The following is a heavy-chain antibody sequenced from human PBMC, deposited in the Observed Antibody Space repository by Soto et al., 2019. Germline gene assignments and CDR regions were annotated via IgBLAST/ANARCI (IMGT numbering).Heavy chain of an antibody. J-gene: IGHJ6*02. CDR2: TYYRTNWHS. D-gene: IGHD3-10*01. CDR1: GDSVSSKSGA. V-gene: IGHV6-1*01. CDR3: ARDRAQYGMDV. Sequence: QVQLQQSGPRLVKPSQTLSLTCAISGDSVSSKSGAWNWIRQSPSRGLEWLGRTYYRTNWHSDSAVSVRSRIIINPDTSKNHFSLQLHSVTPEDTAVYYCARDRAQYGMDVWGQGTTVTVSS.